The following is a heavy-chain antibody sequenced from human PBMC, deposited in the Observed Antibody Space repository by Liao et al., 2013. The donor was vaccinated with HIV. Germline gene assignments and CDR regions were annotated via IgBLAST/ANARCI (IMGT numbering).Heavy chain of an antibody. D-gene: IGHD3-3*01. CDR1: GGSFSGYY. Sequence: QVHLQQWGAGLLKPSETLSLTCAVYGGSFSGYYWSWIRQPPGKGLEWIGEINHSGSTNYNPSLKSRVTISVDTSKNQFSLKLSSVTAADTAVYYCARVEVFWSGYIYYYYMDVWGKGTTVTVSS. J-gene: IGHJ6*03. V-gene: IGHV4-34*01. CDR2: INHSGST. CDR3: ARVEVFWSGYIYYYYMDV.